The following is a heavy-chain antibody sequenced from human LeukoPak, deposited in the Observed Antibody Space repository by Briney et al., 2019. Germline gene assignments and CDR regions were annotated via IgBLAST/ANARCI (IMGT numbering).Heavy chain of an antibody. CDR2: IRYNIENT. D-gene: IGHD3-9*01. CDR1: RFTFSNYA. V-gene: IGHV3-23*01. CDR3: AKASTRDTCYYFDS. Sequence: GGSLTLSCAATRFTFSNYAMGWVRQAPGKGPAWVSSIRYNIENTHYADTVQGRFTISRDNSKNTLYLQKNSMRAEDTARYYCAKASTRDTCYYFDSWGQGTLVSVSS. J-gene: IGHJ4*02.